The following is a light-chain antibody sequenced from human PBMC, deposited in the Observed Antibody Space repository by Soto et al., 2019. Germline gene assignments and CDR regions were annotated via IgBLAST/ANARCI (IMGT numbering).Light chain of an antibody. CDR1: QSVASN. V-gene: IGKV3-15*01. J-gene: IGKJ2*01. Sequence: EIVMTQSPASLSVSPGDGATLSCRASQSVASNVAWYQQKPGQGPRLLIHGASTRAVGVPARFSGSVSGTDFTLTINSLQSEEYAVYYCQQYHNWPPQYTFGQGKKLQIK. CDR2: GAS. CDR3: QQYHNWPPQYT.